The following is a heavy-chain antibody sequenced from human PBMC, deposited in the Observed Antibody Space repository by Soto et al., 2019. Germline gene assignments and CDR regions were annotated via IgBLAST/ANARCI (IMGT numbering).Heavy chain of an antibody. V-gene: IGHV1-69*13. CDR1: GGTFSSYA. CDR2: IIPIFGTA. Sequence: ASVKVSCKASGGTFSSYAISWVRQAPGQGLEWMGGIIPIFGTANYAQKFQGRVTITADESTSTAYKELSSLRSEDTAVYYCARVEGGRDYFDYWGQGTLVTVSS. CDR3: ARVEGGRDYFDY. J-gene: IGHJ4*02. D-gene: IGHD3-10*01.